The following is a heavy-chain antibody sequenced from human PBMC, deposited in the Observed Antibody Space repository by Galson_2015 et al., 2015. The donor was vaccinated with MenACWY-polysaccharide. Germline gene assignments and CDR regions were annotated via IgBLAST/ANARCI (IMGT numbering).Heavy chain of an antibody. D-gene: IGHD2-15*01. Sequence: SLRLSCAAPGFTFTNYAMNWVRQAPGKGPEWVSSIGGSGTTYYADSVKGRFTISRDNSKNMVYLQMNSLRAEDTAIYYCAKANSGGICTSGWACWFDPWGQGSLVIVSS. CDR2: IGGSGTT. CDR1: GFTFTNYA. J-gene: IGHJ5*02. V-gene: IGHV3-23*01. CDR3: AKANSGGICTSGWACWFDP.